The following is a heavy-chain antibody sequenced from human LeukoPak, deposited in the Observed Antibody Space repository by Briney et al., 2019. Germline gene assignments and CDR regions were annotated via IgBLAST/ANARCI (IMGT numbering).Heavy chain of an antibody. CDR3: ARDGENHYYDY. J-gene: IGHJ4*02. Sequence: GGSLRLSCAASGFTVSSNHMSWVRQAPGQGLEWVSVIYIGGTIYYADSVKGRFTIPRDNSQNTVYLEMNSLRAEDTAVYYCARDGENHYYDYWGQGTLVTVST. V-gene: IGHV3-66*01. D-gene: IGHD7-27*01. CDR1: GFTVSSNH. CDR2: IYIGGTI.